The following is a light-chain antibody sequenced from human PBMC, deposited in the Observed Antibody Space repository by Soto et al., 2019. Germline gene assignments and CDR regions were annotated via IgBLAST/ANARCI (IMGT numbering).Light chain of an antibody. CDR1: NTDVGIYNF. CDR2: EVS. Sequence: QAVLTQPASVSGSPGQSITISCNGTNTDVGIYNFVSWYQHQPGKAPKVIIYEVSKRASGVSNRFSGSKSVNTASLTISGLQPGDEADYYCSSYARSRTLVFGGGTQLTVL. CDR3: SSYARSRTLV. V-gene: IGLV2-23*02. J-gene: IGLJ2*01.